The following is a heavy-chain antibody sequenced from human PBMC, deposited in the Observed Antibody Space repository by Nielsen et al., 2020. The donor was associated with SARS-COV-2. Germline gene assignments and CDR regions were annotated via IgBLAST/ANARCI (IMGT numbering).Heavy chain of an antibody. CDR3: TRPPVGARGVDY. V-gene: IGHV3-73*01. CDR1: GFTFSGSA. CDR2: IRSKANSHAT. Sequence: GGSLRLSCEASGFTFSGSAMHWVRQASGKGLEWVGRIRSKANSHATAYAASVKGRFTISRDDSKNTAYLQMNSLKTEDTAVYYCTRPPVGARGVDYWGQGTLVTV. D-gene: IGHD1-26*01. J-gene: IGHJ4*02.